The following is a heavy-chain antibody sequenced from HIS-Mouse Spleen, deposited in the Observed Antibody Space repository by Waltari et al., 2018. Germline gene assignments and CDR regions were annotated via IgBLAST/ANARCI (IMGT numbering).Heavy chain of an antibody. Sequence: EVQLVESGGGLVKPGGSLRLSCAASGFPFSSYSMHWVRQAPGKGLEWVSSISSSSSYIYYADSVKGRFTISRDNAKNSLYLQMNSLRAEDTAVYYCARRGSGNWFDPWGQGTLVTVSS. CDR3: ARRGSGNWFDP. V-gene: IGHV3-21*01. CDR2: ISSSSSYI. CDR1: GFPFSSYS. D-gene: IGHD3-10*01. J-gene: IGHJ5*02.